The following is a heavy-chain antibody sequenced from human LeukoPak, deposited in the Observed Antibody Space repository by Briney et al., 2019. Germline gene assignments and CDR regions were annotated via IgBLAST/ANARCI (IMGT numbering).Heavy chain of an antibody. Sequence: GGSLRLSCTVSGFTVSSNYMSCVRQAPGKGLEWVSVIYSGGSTYYADSVKGRFTISRDNSKNTLYLQMNSLRAEDTAVYYCARDKSSSWYSAQRHYYYYYMDVWGKGTTVTISS. CDR2: IYSGGST. D-gene: IGHD6-13*01. V-gene: IGHV3-66*01. CDR3: ARDKSSSWYSAQRHYYYYYMDV. J-gene: IGHJ6*03. CDR1: GFTVSSNY.